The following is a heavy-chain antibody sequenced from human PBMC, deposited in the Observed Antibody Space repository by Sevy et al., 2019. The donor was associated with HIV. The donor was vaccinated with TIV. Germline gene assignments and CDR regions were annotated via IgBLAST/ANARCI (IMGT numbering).Heavy chain of an antibody. Sequence: ASVKVSCKASGYTFTSYYMHWVRQAPGQGLEWMGIINPSGGSTSYAQKFQGRVTMTRDTSTSTVYMELSSLRSEDTAVYYCARPGYSYAVSSYYFDYWGQGTLVTVSS. CDR1: GYTFTSYY. J-gene: IGHJ4*02. CDR3: ARPGYSYAVSSYYFDY. V-gene: IGHV1-46*01. CDR2: INPSGGST. D-gene: IGHD5-18*01.